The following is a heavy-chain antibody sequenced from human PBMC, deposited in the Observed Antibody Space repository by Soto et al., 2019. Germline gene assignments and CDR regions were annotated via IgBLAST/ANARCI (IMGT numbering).Heavy chain of an antibody. V-gene: IGHV1-69*01. CDR3: ARGGYYDFWSGDTMDV. J-gene: IGHJ6*02. Sequence: QVQLVQSGAEVKKPGSSVKVSCKASGGTFSSYAISWVRQAPGQGREWMGGIIPIFGTANYAQKFQGRVTITADESTSTAYMELSSLRSEDTAVYYCARGGYYDFWSGDTMDVWGQGTTVPVSS. CDR1: GGTFSSYA. D-gene: IGHD3-3*01. CDR2: IIPIFGTA.